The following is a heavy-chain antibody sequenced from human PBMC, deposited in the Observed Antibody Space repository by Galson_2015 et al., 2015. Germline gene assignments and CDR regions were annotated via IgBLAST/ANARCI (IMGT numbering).Heavy chain of an antibody. Sequence: TLSLTCAVSGGSISSGGYSWSWLRQPPGKGLEWIGDIYHGGSTYYKPSLKSRVTISVDRSQYQFYLKLSSVTAAHTAVYYCARELVGSNYFDYWGQGTLVTVSS. J-gene: IGHJ4*02. CDR1: GGSISSGGYS. D-gene: IGHD1-26*01. V-gene: IGHV4-30-2*01. CDR2: IYHGGST. CDR3: ARELVGSNYFDY.